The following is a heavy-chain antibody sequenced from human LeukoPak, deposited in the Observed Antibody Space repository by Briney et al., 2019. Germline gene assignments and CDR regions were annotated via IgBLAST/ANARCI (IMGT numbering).Heavy chain of an antibody. Sequence: GGSLGLSCAASGFTFSSYWMSWVRQAPGKGLEWVANIKQDGSEKYYVDSVKGRFTISRDNAKNSLYLQMNSLRAEDTAVYYCARSSGYDWGSFDYWGQGTLVTVSS. CDR2: IKQDGSEK. CDR3: ARSSGYDWGSFDY. V-gene: IGHV3-7*01. D-gene: IGHD5-12*01. J-gene: IGHJ4*02. CDR1: GFTFSSYW.